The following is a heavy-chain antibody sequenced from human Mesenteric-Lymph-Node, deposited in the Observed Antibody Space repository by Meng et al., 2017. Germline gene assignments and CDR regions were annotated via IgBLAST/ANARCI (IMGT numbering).Heavy chain of an antibody. V-gene: IGHV1-18*01. CDR1: GYTFTSYG. D-gene: IGHD3-9*01. CDR3: ARDPDYDILTGYYIPHMVYYGMDV. CDR2: ISAYNGNT. Sequence: ASAKVSCKASGYTFTSYGISWVRPAPGQGLEGMGWISAYNGNTNYAQKRQGRVTMTTDTSTSTAYMELRSLRSDDTAVYYCARDPDYDILTGYYIPHMVYYGMDVWGQGTTVTVSS. J-gene: IGHJ6*02.